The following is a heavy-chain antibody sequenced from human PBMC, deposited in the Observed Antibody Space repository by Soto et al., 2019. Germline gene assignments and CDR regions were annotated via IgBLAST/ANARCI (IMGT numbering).Heavy chain of an antibody. J-gene: IGHJ2*01. CDR1: GFSLSNASMG. CDR2: IFSNDEK. Sequence: ASGPTLVNPTETLTLTCTVSGFSLSNASMGVSWIRQPPGKALEWLAHIFSNDEKSYSTSLKSRLTISKDTSKSQVVLTMTNMDPVDTATYYCARIRCSGGSCYSGRSAWYFDLWGRGTLVTVSS. D-gene: IGHD2-15*01. V-gene: IGHV2-26*01. CDR3: ARIRCSGGSCYSGRSAWYFDL.